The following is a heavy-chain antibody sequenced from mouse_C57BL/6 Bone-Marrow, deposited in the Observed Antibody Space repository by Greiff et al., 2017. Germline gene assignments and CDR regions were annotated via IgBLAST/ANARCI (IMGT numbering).Heavy chain of an antibody. CDR3: GIDGYYPLAY. J-gene: IGHJ3*01. CDR2: INPSSGYT. V-gene: IGHV1-7*01. Sequence: QVQLQQSGAELAKPGASVKLSCKASGYTFTSYWMHWVKQRPGQGLEWIGYINPSSGYTKSNQQFKDKATLTAENSSSTAYMQRSSLTYEDSAVYYGGIDGYYPLAYWGQGTLVTVSA. D-gene: IGHD2-3*01. CDR1: GYTFTSYW.